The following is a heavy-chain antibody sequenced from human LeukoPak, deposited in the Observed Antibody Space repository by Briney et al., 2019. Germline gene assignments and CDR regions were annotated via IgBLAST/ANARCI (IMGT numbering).Heavy chain of an antibody. CDR3: AEDSDGMDV. V-gene: IGHV3-23*01. CDR1: GFTFSSYA. CDR2: ISGSGGST. Sequence: GGSLRLSCAASGFTFSSYAMNWVRQVPGKGLEWVSTISGSGGSTYYADSVKGRFTISRDNSKNTPYLQMNSLRAEGTAVYYCAEDSDGMDVWGQGTTVTVSS. J-gene: IGHJ6*02.